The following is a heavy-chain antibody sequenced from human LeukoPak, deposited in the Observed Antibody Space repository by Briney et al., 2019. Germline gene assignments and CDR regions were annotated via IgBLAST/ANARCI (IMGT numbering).Heavy chain of an antibody. CDR3: ATASQMVRGVIDY. D-gene: IGHD3-10*01. V-gene: IGHV3-15*01. J-gene: IGHJ4*02. CDR2: IKSKTDGGTT. CDR1: GFTFSSHS. Sequence: GGSLRLSCAASGFTFSSHSMNWVRQAPGKGLEWVGRIKSKTDGGTTDYAAPVKGRFTISRDDSENTLYLQMNSLKTEDTAVYYCATASQMVRGVIDYWGQGTLVTVSS.